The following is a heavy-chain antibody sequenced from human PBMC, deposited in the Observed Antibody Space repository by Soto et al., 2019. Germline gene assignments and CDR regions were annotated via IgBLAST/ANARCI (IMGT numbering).Heavy chain of an antibody. CDR1: GFTFSTYA. J-gene: IGHJ4*02. Sequence: HPGGSLRLSCAASGFTFSTYAMSWVRQAPGEGLEWVSAISGSGGSTYYADSVKGRFTISRDNSENTLYLQMNSLRVEDTAVYYCAKSTPDGYCGTTTCSAPASNYWGPGTLVTVSS. D-gene: IGHD2-2*03. V-gene: IGHV3-23*01. CDR3: AKSTPDGYCGTTTCSAPASNY. CDR2: ISGSGGST.